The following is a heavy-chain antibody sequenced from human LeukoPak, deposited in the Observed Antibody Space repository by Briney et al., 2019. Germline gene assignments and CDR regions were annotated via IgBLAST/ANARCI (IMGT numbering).Heavy chain of an antibody. D-gene: IGHD3-10*01. J-gene: IGHJ4*02. V-gene: IGHV3-15*01. CDR3: ATLTVRGVINI. Sequence: GGSLRLSCAASGFTFINTWMNWVRQAPGKGLECVGRIQSKTDGGTTEYAAPVTGRFTISRDDSKTTLYLQMNSLKTEDTAVYYCATLTVRGVINIWGQGTLVTVSS. CDR1: GFTFINTW. CDR2: IQSKTDGGTT.